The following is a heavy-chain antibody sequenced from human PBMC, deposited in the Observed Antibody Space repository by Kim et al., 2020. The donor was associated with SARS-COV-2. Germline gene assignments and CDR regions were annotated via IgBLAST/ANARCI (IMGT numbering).Heavy chain of an antibody. V-gene: IGHV1-18*01. D-gene: IGHD5-12*01. CDR3: AGDCGHEGRDTFDP. J-gene: IGHJ5*02. Sequence: YAQNFQDRVTMTKDTSTSTVYMELRSLRSDDTAVYYCAGDCGHEGRDTFDPWGQGTLVTVSS.